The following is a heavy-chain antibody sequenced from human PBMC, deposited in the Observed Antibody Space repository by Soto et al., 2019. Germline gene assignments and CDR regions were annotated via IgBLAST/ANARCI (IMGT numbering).Heavy chain of an antibody. CDR1: GYTFTSYG. D-gene: IGHD6-13*01. J-gene: IGHJ4*02. CDR2: ISAYNGNT. V-gene: IGHV1-18*01. Sequence: GASVKVSCKASGYTFTSYGISWVRQAPGQGLEWMGWISAYNGNTNYAQKLQGRVTMTTDTSTSTAYMELRSLRSDDTAVYYCARSLQYSSSGYYWSPARPQFDYRRQATLVTAPQ. CDR3: ARSLQYSSSGYYWSPARPQFDY.